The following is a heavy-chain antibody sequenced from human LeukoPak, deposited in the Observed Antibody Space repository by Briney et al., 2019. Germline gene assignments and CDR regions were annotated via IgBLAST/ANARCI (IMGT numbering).Heavy chain of an antibody. CDR3: AIGAHGTGYYDY. J-gene: IGHJ4*02. CDR1: GYRFSSYW. Sequence: GESLKIYFKGSGYRFSSYWIGWVRPMPGKGLEWMGFIHGGDSETRYRPSFQGQVTISVDKSISTAYLQWSSLKASDTAMYYCAIGAHGTGYYDYWGQGTLVTVSS. CDR2: IHGGDSET. D-gene: IGHD3-10*01. V-gene: IGHV5-51*01.